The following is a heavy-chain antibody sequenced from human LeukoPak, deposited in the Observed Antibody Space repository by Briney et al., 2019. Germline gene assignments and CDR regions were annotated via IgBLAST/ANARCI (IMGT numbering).Heavy chain of an antibody. D-gene: IGHD3-16*01. Sequence: SETLSLTCTVSDDSITIYYWSWIRQPPGKGLEWIGNINHSGSTNYNPSLKSRVTISVDTSKNQFSLKLSSVTAADTAMYYCARVKDPGGYYYYYYMDVWGKGTTVTVSS. CDR3: ARVKDPGGYYYYYYMDV. J-gene: IGHJ6*03. V-gene: IGHV4-34*01. CDR2: INHSGST. CDR1: DDSITIYY.